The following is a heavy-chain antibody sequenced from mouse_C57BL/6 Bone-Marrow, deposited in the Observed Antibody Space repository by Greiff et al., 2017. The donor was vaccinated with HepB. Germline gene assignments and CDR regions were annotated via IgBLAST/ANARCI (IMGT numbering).Heavy chain of an antibody. CDR2: IYPGDGDT. V-gene: IGHV1-82*01. CDR3: ARSGGKGGFAY. Sequence: VQLQQSGPELVKPGASVKISCKASGYAFSSSWMNWVKQRPGKGLEWIGRIYPGDGDTNYNGKFKGKATLTADKSSSTAYMQLSSLTSEDSADYFCARSGGKGGFAYWGQGTLVTVSA. D-gene: IGHD3-1*01. CDR1: GYAFSSSW. J-gene: IGHJ3*01.